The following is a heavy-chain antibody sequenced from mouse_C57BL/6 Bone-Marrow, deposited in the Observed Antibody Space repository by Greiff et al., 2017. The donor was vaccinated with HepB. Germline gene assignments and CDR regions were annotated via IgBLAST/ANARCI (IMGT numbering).Heavy chain of an antibody. CDR3: ARGGYGNYVRFAY. J-gene: IGHJ3*01. V-gene: IGHV3-1*01. CDR2: ISYSGST. D-gene: IGHD2-1*01. CDR1: GYSITSGYD. Sequence: EVQRVESGPGMVKPSQSLSLTCTVTGYSITSGYDWHWIRHFPGNKLEWMGYISYSGSTNYNPSLKSRISITHDTSKNHFFLKLNSVTTEDTATYYCARGGYGNYVRFAYWGQVTLVTVSA.